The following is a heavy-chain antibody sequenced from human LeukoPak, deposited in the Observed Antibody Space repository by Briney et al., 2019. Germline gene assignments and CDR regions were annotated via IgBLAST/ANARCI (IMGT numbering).Heavy chain of an antibody. J-gene: IGHJ3*02. CDR1: GYSFTGYY. Sequence: ASVKVSCKASGYSFTGYYMHWVRQAPGQGLEWMGWINPNSGGTNYAQKFQGRVTMTRDTSISTAYMELRSLRSDDTAVYYCARCGGDYGGDAFDIWGQGTMVTVSS. D-gene: IGHD4-17*01. CDR2: INPNSGGT. V-gene: IGHV1-2*02. CDR3: ARCGGDYGGDAFDI.